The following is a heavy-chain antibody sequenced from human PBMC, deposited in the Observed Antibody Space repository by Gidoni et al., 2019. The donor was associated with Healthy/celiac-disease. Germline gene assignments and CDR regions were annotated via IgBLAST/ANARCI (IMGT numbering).Heavy chain of an antibody. D-gene: IGHD3-3*01. V-gene: IGHV1-69*01. J-gene: IGHJ5*02. Sequence: QVQLVQSGAEVKKPGSSVKVSCKASGGTFSSYAISWVRQAPRQGLEWMGGIIPIFGTANYAQKFQGRVTITADESTSTAYMELSSLRSEDTAVYYCARENKYYDFWSGYLGSWFDPWGQGTLVTVSS. CDR3: ARENKYYDFWSGYLGSWFDP. CDR2: IIPIFGTA. CDR1: GGTFSSYA.